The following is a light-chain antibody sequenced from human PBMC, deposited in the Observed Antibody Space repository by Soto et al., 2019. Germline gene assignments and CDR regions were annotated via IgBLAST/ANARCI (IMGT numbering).Light chain of an antibody. Sequence: EIVLTQSPGTLSLSPGERATLSCRASQSVSSSFLAWYQQKVGQAPRLVIYDASSRATGIPDRFSGSGSGTEFTLTISRLEPEDFEVYYCQQYGSSPRTFGQGTRLEIK. J-gene: IGKJ5*01. CDR3: QQYGSSPRT. CDR2: DAS. V-gene: IGKV3-20*01. CDR1: QSVSSSF.